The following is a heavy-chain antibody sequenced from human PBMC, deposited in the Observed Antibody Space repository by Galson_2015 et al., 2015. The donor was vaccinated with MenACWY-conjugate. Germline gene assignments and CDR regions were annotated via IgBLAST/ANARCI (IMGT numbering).Heavy chain of an antibody. Sequence: SLRLSCAASGFTFSNYAIHWVRQAPGKGLEWVAFIRNAGGLKYYADSVKGRFTISRDNSKNTLFLEMNNLSPEDTAMYYCAKDAVICSPPADSWGQGTLVTVSS. CDR1: GFTFSNYA. J-gene: IGHJ5*01. CDR3: AKDAVICSPPADS. CDR2: IRNAGGLK. V-gene: IGHV3-30*02. D-gene: IGHD3-10*02.